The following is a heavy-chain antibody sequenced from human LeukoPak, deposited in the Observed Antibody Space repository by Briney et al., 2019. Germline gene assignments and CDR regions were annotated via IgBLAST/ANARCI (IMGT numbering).Heavy chain of an antibody. D-gene: IGHD3-9*01. CDR2: ISAYNSNT. CDR1: GYTFTSYG. Sequence: ASVKVSCKASGYTFTSYGISWVRQAPGQGLEWMGWISAYNSNTNYAQKLQGRVTMTTDTSTSTAYMELRSLRSDDTAVYYCAREGNYYDILTGFFDYWGQGTLVTVSS. CDR3: AREGNYYDILTGFFDY. J-gene: IGHJ4*02. V-gene: IGHV1-18*01.